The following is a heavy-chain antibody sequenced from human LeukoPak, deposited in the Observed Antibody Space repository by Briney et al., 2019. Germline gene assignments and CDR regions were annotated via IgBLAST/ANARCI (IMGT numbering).Heavy chain of an antibody. D-gene: IGHD3-16*01. CDR1: GGSIRSGGYY. J-gene: IGHJ3*01. CDR3: VRDLDWGAFDF. V-gene: IGHV4-30-2*01. Sequence: PSQTLSLTCTVSGGSIRSGGYYWSWIRQPPGKGLEWIGYIYHSGSTYYNPSLKSRVTISQDTSKNQFSMRLTSVTAADTAVYYCVRDLDWGAFDFWGQGKMVTVSS. CDR2: IYHSGST.